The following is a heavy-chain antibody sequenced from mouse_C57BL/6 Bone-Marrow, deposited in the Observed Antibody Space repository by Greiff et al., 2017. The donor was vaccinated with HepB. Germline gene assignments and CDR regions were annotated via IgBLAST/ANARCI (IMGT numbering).Heavy chain of an antibody. CDR3: ARKWRDYGYYYAMDY. V-gene: IGHV2-2*01. CDR1: GFSLTSYG. D-gene: IGHD2-4*01. J-gene: IGHJ4*01. Sequence: VKLKESGPGLVQPSQSLSITCTVSGFSLTSYGVHWVRQSPGKGLEWLGVIWSGGSTDYNAAFISRLSISKDNSKSQVFFKMNSLQADDTAIYYCARKWRDYGYYYAMDYWGQGTSVTVSS. CDR2: IWSGGST.